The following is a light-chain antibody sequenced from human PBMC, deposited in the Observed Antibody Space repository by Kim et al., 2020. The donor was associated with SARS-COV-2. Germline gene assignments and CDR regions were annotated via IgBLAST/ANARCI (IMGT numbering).Light chain of an antibody. CDR3: STWESSLSAVV. J-gene: IGLJ2*01. CDR1: SNKVGNRG. CDR2: RNN. V-gene: IGLV10-54*01. Sequence: QTATLTCTGNSNKVGNRGAAWLQQHQGHPPKLLSYRNNNRPSGISERFSASRSGNTASLTIIGLQPEDEADYFCSTWESSLSAVVFGGGTQLTVL.